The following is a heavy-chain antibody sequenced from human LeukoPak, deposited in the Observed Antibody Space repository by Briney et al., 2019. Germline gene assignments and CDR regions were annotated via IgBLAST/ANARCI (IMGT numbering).Heavy chain of an antibody. CDR2: INHSGST. D-gene: IGHD2-2*01. Sequence: PSETLSLTCAVYGGSFSGYYWSWIRQPPGKGLEWIGEINHSGSTNYNPSLKSRVTISVDTSKNQFSLKLSSVTAADTAVYYCARNQLLGAAFDIWGQGTMVTVSS. CDR1: GGSFSGYY. CDR3: ARNQLLGAAFDI. V-gene: IGHV4-34*01. J-gene: IGHJ3*02.